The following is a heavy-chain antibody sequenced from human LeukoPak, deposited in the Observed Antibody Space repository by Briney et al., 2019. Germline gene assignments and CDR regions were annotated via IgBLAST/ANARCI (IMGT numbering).Heavy chain of an antibody. J-gene: IGHJ5*02. V-gene: IGHV4-61*08. CDR3: AGEIGGMAGTLGRFEP. Sequence: PPEALSHTRAVSGGSASGDGVYRSWIRQPPGEGLEWVGYLYYSGSTSYKPPLKRRLTMSVDPTKNQFSLKVSSVTAADAGVYYCAGEIGGMAGTLGRFEPWGQGTLVTVSS. CDR1: GGSASGDGVY. D-gene: IGHD5-24*01. CDR2: LYYSGST.